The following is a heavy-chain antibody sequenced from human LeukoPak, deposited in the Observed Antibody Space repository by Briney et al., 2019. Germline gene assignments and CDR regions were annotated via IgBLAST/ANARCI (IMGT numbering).Heavy chain of an antibody. V-gene: IGHV4-61*02. Sequence: SETLSLTCTVSGGSISSGSYYWSWIRQPAGKGLEWIGRIYTSGSTNYNPSLKSRVTISVDTSKNQFSLKLSSVTAADTAVYYCARAYGSGSYEWFDPWGQGTLVTVSS. CDR3: ARAYGSGSYEWFDP. CDR2: IYTSGST. CDR1: GGSISSGSYY. J-gene: IGHJ5*02. D-gene: IGHD3-10*01.